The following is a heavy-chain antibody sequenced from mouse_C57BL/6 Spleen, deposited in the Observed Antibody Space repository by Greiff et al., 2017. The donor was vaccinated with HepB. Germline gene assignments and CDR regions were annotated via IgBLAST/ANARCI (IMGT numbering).Heavy chain of an antibody. Sequence: VMLVESGAELARPGASVKMSCKASGYTFTSYTMHWVKQRPGQGLEWIGYINPSSGYTKYNQKFKDKATLTADKSSSTAYMQLSSLTSEDSAVYYCARFSNYENFDYWGQGTTLTVSS. J-gene: IGHJ2*01. V-gene: IGHV1-4*01. D-gene: IGHD2-5*01. CDR1: GYTFTSYT. CDR3: ARFSNYENFDY. CDR2: INPSSGYT.